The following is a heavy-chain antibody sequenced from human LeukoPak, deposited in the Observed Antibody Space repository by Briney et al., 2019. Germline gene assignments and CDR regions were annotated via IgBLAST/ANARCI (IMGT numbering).Heavy chain of an antibody. J-gene: IGHJ4*02. Sequence: GGSLRLSCAASGFSFSSYAMSWVRQAPGKGLEWVSAISKSGDSTFYADSVKGRFTISRDNSQNTLYVQMNSLRAEDTAVYYCAKDIELYYGSGSFDYWGQGTLVTVSS. CDR1: GFSFSSYA. CDR2: ISKSGDST. D-gene: IGHD3-10*01. CDR3: AKDIELYYGSGSFDY. V-gene: IGHV3-23*01.